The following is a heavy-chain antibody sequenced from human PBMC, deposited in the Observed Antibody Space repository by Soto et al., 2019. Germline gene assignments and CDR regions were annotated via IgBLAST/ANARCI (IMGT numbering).Heavy chain of an antibody. Sequence: WGSLRLSCAASGFTVSSNYMSWVRQAPGKGLEWVSVIYSGGSTYYADSVKGRFTISRHNSKNTLYLQMNSLRAEDTAVYYCARDGPYDYIWGSYRGYWGQGTLVTVSS. D-gene: IGHD3-16*01. CDR1: GFTVSSNY. CDR3: ARDGPYDYIWGSYRGY. V-gene: IGHV3-53*04. CDR2: IYSGGST. J-gene: IGHJ4*02.